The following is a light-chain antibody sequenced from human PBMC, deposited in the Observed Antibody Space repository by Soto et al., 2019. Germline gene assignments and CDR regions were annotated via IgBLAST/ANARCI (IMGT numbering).Light chain of an antibody. CDR3: QQYNKWPLT. J-gene: IGKJ4*01. Sequence: EIVMTQSPATLSLSPGERATLSCRASESVSSNFVWYQQKPGQAPRLLIYGASTRAPGIPARFSGSGSGTEFTLTISSLQSEDFAVYYCQQYNKWPLTFGGGTKVEIK. CDR2: GAS. CDR1: ESVSSN. V-gene: IGKV3-15*01.